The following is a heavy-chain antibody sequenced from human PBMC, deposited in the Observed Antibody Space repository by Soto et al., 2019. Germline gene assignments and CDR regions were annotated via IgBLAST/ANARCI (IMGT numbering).Heavy chain of an antibody. D-gene: IGHD6-19*01. Sequence: SQTLSLTCTVSGGSVSSGSYYWSWIRQPPGKGLEWIGYIYYSGSTNYNPSLKSRVTISVDTSKNQFSLKLSSVTAADTAVYYCARGRQEQWLPTYYYYYGMDVWGQGTTVTVSS. CDR2: IYYSGST. CDR1: GGSVSSGSYY. CDR3: ARGRQEQWLPTYYYYYGMDV. V-gene: IGHV4-61*01. J-gene: IGHJ6*02.